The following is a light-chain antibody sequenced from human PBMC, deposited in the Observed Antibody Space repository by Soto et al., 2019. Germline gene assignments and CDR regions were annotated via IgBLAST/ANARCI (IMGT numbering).Light chain of an antibody. Sequence: EIGLTQSPGTLSLSPGERATLSCRASQSVSSSYLAWYQQKPGQAPRLIIYGASSRATGIPDRFSGSGSGTDFTITISRLEAEDFAVYYCQPYGRSPLACGGGTKLEIK. J-gene: IGKJ4*01. CDR3: QPYGRSPLA. CDR1: QSVSSSY. V-gene: IGKV3-20*01. CDR2: GAS.